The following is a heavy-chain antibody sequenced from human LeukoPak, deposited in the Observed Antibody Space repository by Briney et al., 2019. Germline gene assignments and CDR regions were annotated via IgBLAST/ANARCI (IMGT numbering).Heavy chain of an antibody. CDR3: ARASDFWSGYYSSFDG. D-gene: IGHD3-3*01. CDR1: GGSISSYY. V-gene: IGHV4-4*07. CDR2: IYTSGST. J-gene: IGHJ4*02. Sequence: SETLSLTCTVSGGSISSYYWSWIRQPAGKGLEWIGRIYTSGSTNYNPSLKSRVTMSVDTSKNKFSLKLNSVTAADTAVYYCARASDFWSGYYSSFDGWGQGTLVTVSS.